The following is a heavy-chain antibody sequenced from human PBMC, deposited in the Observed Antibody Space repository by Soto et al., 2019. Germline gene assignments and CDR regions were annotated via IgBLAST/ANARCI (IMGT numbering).Heavy chain of an antibody. CDR2: IYPGDSDT. V-gene: IGHV5-51*01. Sequence: PGESLKISCKGSGYSFSSHWIGWVRQMPGKGLEWMGIIYPGDSDTRYSPSFRGQVTISADKSTSTAYLHWSSLKASDTAMYYCAILEATRSTWFAGHHNWFDSCGEGTLVTGSS. D-gene: IGHD3-10*01. CDR1: GYSFSSHW. J-gene: IGHJ5*01. CDR3: AILEATRSTWFAGHHNWFDS.